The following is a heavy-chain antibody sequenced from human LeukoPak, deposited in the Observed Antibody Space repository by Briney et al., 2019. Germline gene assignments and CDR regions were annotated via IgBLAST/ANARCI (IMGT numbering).Heavy chain of an antibody. CDR2: ISSDGTNT. J-gene: IGHJ6*02. Sequence: PGGSLRLSCAASGFTLSNDWTHWVRQAPGKGLVWVSRISSDGTNTLYADSVKGRFTISRDNARNTLHLQMNSLRADDTAVYYCARDEQQLVWGKWDYYYYGMDVWGQGTTVTVSS. V-gene: IGHV3-74*03. CDR1: GFTLSNDW. D-gene: IGHD6-13*01. CDR3: ARDEQQLVWGKWDYYYYGMDV.